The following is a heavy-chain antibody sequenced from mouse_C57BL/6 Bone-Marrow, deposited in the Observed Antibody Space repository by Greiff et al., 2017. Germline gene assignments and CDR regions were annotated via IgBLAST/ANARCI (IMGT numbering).Heavy chain of an antibody. Sequence: EVKVVESGEGLVKPGGSLKLSCAASGFTFSSYAMSWVRQTPEKRLEWVAYISSGGDYIYYADTVKGRFTISRDNARNTLYLQMSSLKSEDTAMYYCTRDQITTVEMDYWGQGTSVTVSS. J-gene: IGHJ4*01. CDR1: GFTFSSYA. CDR2: ISSGGDYI. V-gene: IGHV5-9-1*02. D-gene: IGHD1-1*01. CDR3: TRDQITTVEMDY.